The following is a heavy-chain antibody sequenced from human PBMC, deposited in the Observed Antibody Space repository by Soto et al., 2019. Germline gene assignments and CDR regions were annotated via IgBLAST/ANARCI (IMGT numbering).Heavy chain of an antibody. Sequence: SETLSLTCAVYGGSFSGYYWSWIRQPPGKGLEWIGEINHSGSTNYNPSLKSRVTISVDTSKNQFSLKLSSVTAADTAVYYCATFYGGNSEKKNWFDPWGQGTLVTVSS. CDR1: GGSFSGYY. V-gene: IGHV4-34*01. CDR2: INHSGST. CDR3: ATFYGGNSEKKNWFDP. J-gene: IGHJ5*02. D-gene: IGHD4-17*01.